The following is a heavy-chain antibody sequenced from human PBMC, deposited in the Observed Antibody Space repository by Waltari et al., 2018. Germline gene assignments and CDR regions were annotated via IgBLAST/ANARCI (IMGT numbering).Heavy chain of an antibody. J-gene: IGHJ4*02. CDR1: GGSFSGYY. CDR3: ARDLKYTNGWYDMPL. V-gene: IGHV4-34*01. D-gene: IGHD6-19*01. Sequence: QVQLQQWGAGLLKPSETLSLTCAVYGGSFSGYYWSWFRQRPGEALEWIGHIYNTWNTDYNPSLRSRVDISLDTSENQFSLKVNLLTAADTAVYYCARDLKYTNGWYDMPLWGQGTLVTVSS. CDR2: IYNTWNT.